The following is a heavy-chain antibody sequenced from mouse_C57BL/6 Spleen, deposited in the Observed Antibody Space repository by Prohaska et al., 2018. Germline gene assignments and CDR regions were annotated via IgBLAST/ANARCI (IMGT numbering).Heavy chain of an antibody. J-gene: IGHJ1*03. V-gene: IGHV1-64*01. D-gene: IGHD1-1*01. CDR3: ARWPNYYGSSYVEYFDV. Sequence: HWVKQRPGQGLEWIGMIHPNSGSTNYNEKFKSKATLTVDKSSSTAYMQLSSLTSEDSAVYYCARWPNYYGSSYVEYFDVWGTGTTVTVSS. CDR2: IHPNSGST.